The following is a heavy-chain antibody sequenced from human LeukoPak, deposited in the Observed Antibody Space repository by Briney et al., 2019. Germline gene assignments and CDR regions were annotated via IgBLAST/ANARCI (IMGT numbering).Heavy chain of an antibody. CDR3: ARVSSFSMDV. D-gene: IGHD6-6*01. CDR1: GFTFSSYS. Sequence: GGSLRLSCAASGFTFSSYSMNWVRQAPGKGLEWVSSISSSSSYIYYADSVKGRFTISRDNARNSVYLQMNSLRAEDTAVYYCARVSSFSMDVWGQGTTVTVSS. V-gene: IGHV3-21*01. J-gene: IGHJ6*02. CDR2: ISSSSSYI.